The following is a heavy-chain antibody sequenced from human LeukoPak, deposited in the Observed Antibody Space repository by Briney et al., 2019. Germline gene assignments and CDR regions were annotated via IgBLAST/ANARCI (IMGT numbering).Heavy chain of an antibody. J-gene: IGHJ4*02. CDR2: IYSGDTT. CDR1: GFTTNY. Sequence: PGGSLRLSCAVSGFTTNYMSWVRQAPGKGLEWVSVIYSGDTTYYADSVRGRFTISRDISKNTLYLQMNSLRPEDTAVYHCARDLWDATGYWGQGTLVTASS. CDR3: ARDLWDATGY. V-gene: IGHV3-66*02. D-gene: IGHD3-3*01.